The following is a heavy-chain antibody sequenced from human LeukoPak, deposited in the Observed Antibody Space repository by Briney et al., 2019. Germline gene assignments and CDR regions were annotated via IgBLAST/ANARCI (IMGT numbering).Heavy chain of an antibody. Sequence: ASVKVSCKASGYTFTSYGISWVRQAPGQGLEWMGWISAYNGNTNYAQKLQGRVTMTTDTSTSTAYMELRSLRSDDTAVYYCAXDRYYYDSSAMDYWGQGTLVTVSS. V-gene: IGHV1-18*01. CDR2: ISAYNGNT. D-gene: IGHD3-22*01. CDR1: GYTFTSYG. J-gene: IGHJ4*02. CDR3: AXDRYYYDSSAMDY.